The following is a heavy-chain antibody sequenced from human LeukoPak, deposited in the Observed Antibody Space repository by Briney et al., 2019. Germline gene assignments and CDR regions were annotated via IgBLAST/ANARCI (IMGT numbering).Heavy chain of an antibody. J-gene: IGHJ4*02. Sequence: ASVKVSCKASGYTFTSYGISWVRQAPGQGLEWMGWISAYNGNTNYAQKLQGRVTMTTDTSTSTTYREMRSLRSDERAVYDRERVIRFFEWLDYWGQGTLVTVSS. V-gene: IGHV1-18*01. CDR3: ERVIRFFEWLDY. D-gene: IGHD3-3*01. CDR2: ISAYNGNT. CDR1: GYTFTSYG.